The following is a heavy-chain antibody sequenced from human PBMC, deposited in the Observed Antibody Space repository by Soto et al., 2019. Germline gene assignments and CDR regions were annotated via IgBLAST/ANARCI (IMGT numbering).Heavy chain of an antibody. CDR3: TSLGEYPNNKVVPLDY. D-gene: IGHD3-16*01. J-gene: IGHJ4*02. CDR1: GFTFSDHY. CDR2: SRNKADSYTT. Sequence: GGSPRLSCAASGFTFSDHYMDWVRQAPGKGLEWVGRSRNKADSYTTEYAASVKGRFTISRDDSKNSLYLQMNSLKTGDTAVIFCTSLGEYPNNKVVPLDYWGQGTLVTVSS. V-gene: IGHV3-72*01.